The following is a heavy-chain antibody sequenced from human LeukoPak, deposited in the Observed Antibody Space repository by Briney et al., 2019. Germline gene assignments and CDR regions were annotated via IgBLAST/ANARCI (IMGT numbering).Heavy chain of an antibody. V-gene: IGHV3-7*03. CDR1: GFTFSSYA. CDR3: TRDLAAVPGPRMDV. D-gene: IGHD6-19*01. J-gene: IGHJ6*02. Sequence: GGSLRLSCAASGFTFSSYAMSWVRQAPGKGLEWVALINPDGSERYYVDSVKGRFTISRDNAKNSLYLQMDSLRDDDTAMYFCTRDLAAVPGPRMDVWGQGTTVTVSS. CDR2: INPDGSER.